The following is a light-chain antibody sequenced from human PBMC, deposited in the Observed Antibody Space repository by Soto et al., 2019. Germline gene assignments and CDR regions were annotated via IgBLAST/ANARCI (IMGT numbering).Light chain of an antibody. Sequence: SYELTQPPSVSVAPGQTARITCGGNNIGYKSVHWYQQRPRQAPVLVVYDDSDRPSGIPERFSGSNSGNTATLTISRVEAGDEADYYCQVWDSRSDHYVFGTGTKLTVL. CDR1: NIGYKS. CDR2: DDS. J-gene: IGLJ1*01. V-gene: IGLV3-21*02. CDR3: QVWDSRSDHYV.